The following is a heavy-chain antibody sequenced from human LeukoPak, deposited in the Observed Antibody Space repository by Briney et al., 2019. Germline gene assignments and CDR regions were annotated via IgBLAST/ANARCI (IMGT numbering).Heavy chain of an antibody. CDR1: GGSLSSSSYY. Sequence: PSETLAPPPTVSGGSLSSSSYYLGWIPPPPRKGLEWIGSIYYSGSTYYNPSLKSRVTISVDTSKNQFSLKLSSVAAADTAVYYCARTIMGEYYFDYWGQGTLVTVSS. D-gene: IGHD3-16*01. CDR2: IYYSGST. V-gene: IGHV4-39*01. J-gene: IGHJ4*02. CDR3: ARTIMGEYYFDY.